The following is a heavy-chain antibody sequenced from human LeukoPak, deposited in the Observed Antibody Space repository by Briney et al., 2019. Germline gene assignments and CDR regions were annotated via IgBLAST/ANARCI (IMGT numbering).Heavy chain of an antibody. J-gene: IGHJ4*02. D-gene: IGHD5-18*01. CDR2: IYPSDSDT. CDR1: GYSFTSYW. CDR3: STVVGTAMGLDY. V-gene: IGHV5-51*01. Sequence: GESLKISCNGSGYSFTSYWSCCVRQMPGKPLEWMGIIYPSDSDTSYSPSFQGQVTIPADKSISTAYLQWSSLTASDTAMYYCSTVVGTAMGLDYWGQGTLVTVSS.